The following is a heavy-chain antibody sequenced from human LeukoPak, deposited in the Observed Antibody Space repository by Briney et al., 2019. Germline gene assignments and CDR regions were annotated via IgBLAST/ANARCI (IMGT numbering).Heavy chain of an antibody. D-gene: IGHD3-3*01. V-gene: IGHV3-33*01. Sequence: PGGSLRLSCVTSFSIGSYGMHWLRQTPGKGLEWVTGVWFDGRQTYYADSVKGRLILSRDIPKNTLYLQMNSLRTEDTAIYYCARDLAFFALSPGGQGTLVTVSS. CDR2: VWFDGRQT. J-gene: IGHJ4*02. CDR1: FSIGSYG. CDR3: ARDLAFFALSP.